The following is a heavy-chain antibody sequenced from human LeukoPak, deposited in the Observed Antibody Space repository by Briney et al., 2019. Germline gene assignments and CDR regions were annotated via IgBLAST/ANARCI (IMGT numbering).Heavy chain of an antibody. CDR3: AKQSSVAYALDY. CDR2: ISWNSGSI. V-gene: IGHV3-9*01. J-gene: IGHJ4*02. CDR1: GFTFDDYA. D-gene: IGHD4-23*01. Sequence: GGSLRLSCAASGFTFDDYAMHWVRQAPGKGLEWVSGISWNSGSIGYADSVKGRFTISRDNAKNSLYLQMNSLRAEDTALYYCAKQSSVAYALDYWGQGTLVTVSS.